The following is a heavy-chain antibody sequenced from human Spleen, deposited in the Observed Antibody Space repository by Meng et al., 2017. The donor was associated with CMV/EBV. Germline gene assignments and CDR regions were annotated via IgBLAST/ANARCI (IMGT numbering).Heavy chain of an antibody. D-gene: IGHD3-3*01. V-gene: IGHV2-5*01. CDR2: IYWNNDK. CDR3: AHTLSTYYEFWGGAVGCAYYFEY. CDR1: GFSLTTHGVG. Sequence: SGPTLVKPTPTFTLTCTCFGFSLTTHGVGVGWIRQTPEKALEWLAVIYWNNDKRYSPSLKSRLTITKDTSKNQVVLTMTNMDPVDTAAYYCAHTLSTYYEFWGGAVGCAYYFEYWGQGMLVTVSS. J-gene: IGHJ4*02.